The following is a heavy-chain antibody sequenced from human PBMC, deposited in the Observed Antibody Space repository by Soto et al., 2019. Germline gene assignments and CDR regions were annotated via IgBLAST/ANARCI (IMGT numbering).Heavy chain of an antibody. CDR1: GRSSSGYY. CDR2: INHSGST. J-gene: IGHJ6*03. CDR3: ARGIVVVVAGNYYYYMDV. Sequence: TSETLSLTCAFYGRSSSGYYWSWIRQPPGKGLEWIGEINHSGSTNYNPSLKSRVTISVDTSKNQFSLKLSSVTAADTAVYYFARGIVVVVAGNYYYYMDVWGKGTTVTVSS. V-gene: IGHV4-34*01. D-gene: IGHD2-15*01.